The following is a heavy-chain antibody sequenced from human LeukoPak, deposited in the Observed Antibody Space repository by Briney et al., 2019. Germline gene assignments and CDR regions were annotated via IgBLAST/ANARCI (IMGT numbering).Heavy chain of an antibody. Sequence: GGSLRLSCAASGFTFSDYYMSWIRQAPGKGLEWVSYISSSGSTIYYADSVKGRFTISRDNSKNTLYLQMNSLRAEDTAVYYCAKDWRQVVPSYYFDYWGQGTLVTVSS. J-gene: IGHJ4*02. V-gene: IGHV3-11*01. CDR3: AKDWRQVVPSYYFDY. D-gene: IGHD2-15*01. CDR1: GFTFSDYY. CDR2: ISSSGSTI.